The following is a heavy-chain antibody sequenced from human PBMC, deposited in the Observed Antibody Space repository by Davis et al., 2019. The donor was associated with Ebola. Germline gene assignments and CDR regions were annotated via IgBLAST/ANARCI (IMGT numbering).Heavy chain of an antibody. CDR3: AKVLQATNILATTYYYYALDV. D-gene: IGHD5-12*01. Sequence: GESLKISCAASEFTFSSYAMTWVRQAPGKGLEWVSGITGSDGSTYCADSVKGRFTISRDNSKNTLYLQMNSLRAEDTAIYYCAKVLQATNILATTYYYYALDVWGQGTTVTVS. CDR2: ITGSDGST. J-gene: IGHJ6*01. CDR1: EFTFSSYA. V-gene: IGHV3-23*01.